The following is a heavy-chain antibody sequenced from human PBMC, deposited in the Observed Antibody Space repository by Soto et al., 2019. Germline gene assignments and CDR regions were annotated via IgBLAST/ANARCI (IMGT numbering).Heavy chain of an antibody. J-gene: IGHJ6*02. CDR3: ARDYDIGIASPVDSMDV. CDR2: ISSSSTYI. CDR1: GFTFSTYS. D-gene: IGHD6-13*01. V-gene: IGHV3-21*01. Sequence: EVQLVESGGGLVKPGGSLRLSCTASGFTFSTYSMNWVRQAPGKGLEWVSSISSSSTYIYYADSVKGRFTISRDNAKNVLYLQMNSLRAEDTVGYYCARDYDIGIASPVDSMDVWGQGTTVTVSS.